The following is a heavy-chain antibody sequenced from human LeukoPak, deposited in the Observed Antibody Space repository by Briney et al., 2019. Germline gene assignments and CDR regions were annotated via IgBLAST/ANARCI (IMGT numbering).Heavy chain of an antibody. Sequence: SETLSLTCTVSGDSITDYYWSWIRQPPGKGLEWIGYISYSGRATYNPSVKSRATISLATSRTQFSLSLTSVTAADTAVYYCARVSAGGGSEWVDNWGQGTLVTVSS. J-gene: IGHJ5*02. D-gene: IGHD1-26*01. CDR3: ARVSAGGGSEWVDN. V-gene: IGHV4-59*01. CDR1: GDSITDYY. CDR2: ISYSGRA.